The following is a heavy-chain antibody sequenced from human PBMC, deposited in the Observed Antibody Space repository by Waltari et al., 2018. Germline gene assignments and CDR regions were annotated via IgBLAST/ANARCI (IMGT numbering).Heavy chain of an antibody. V-gene: IGHV1-69*14. J-gene: IGHJ5*02. D-gene: IGHD2-21*01. CDR2: IIPIFGTA. CDR1: GGTFSSYA. Sequence: QVQLVQSGAEVKKPGSSVKVSCKASGGTFSSYAISWVRQAPGQGLEWMGGIIPIFGTANYAQKFKGRGTITADKSTSTAYMELSSLRSEDTAVYYCARDGPGVVIAEGGWFDPWGQGTLVTVSS. CDR3: ARDGPGVVIAEGGWFDP.